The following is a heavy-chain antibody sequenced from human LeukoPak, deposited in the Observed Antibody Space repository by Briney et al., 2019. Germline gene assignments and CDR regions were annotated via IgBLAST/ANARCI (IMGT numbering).Heavy chain of an antibody. CDR3: ARVPRAMSLQLLFPFDY. CDR1: GYTFTGYY. V-gene: IGHV1-2*02. J-gene: IGHJ4*02. D-gene: IGHD5-24*01. Sequence: ASVKLSCKASGYTFTGYYMHWVRQAPGQGLEWMGWINPNNGDTNYAQKFDGRVTMTSDTSITTAYMELSSLRSDDTAVYYCARVPRAMSLQLLFPFDYWGQGTLVTVSS. CDR2: INPNNGDT.